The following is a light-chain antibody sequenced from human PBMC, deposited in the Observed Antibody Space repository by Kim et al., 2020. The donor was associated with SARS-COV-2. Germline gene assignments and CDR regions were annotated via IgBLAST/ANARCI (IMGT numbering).Light chain of an antibody. J-gene: IGKJ1*01. CDR3: QQRSNWPRT. V-gene: IGKV3-11*01. Sequence: EIVLTQSPATLSLSPGERATLSCRASQSVSSYLAWYQQRPGQAPRLLIYEASNRATGIPARFSGSGSGTDFTLTISSLEREDFAVYYCQQRSNWPRTFGQGTKVDIK. CDR2: EAS. CDR1: QSVSSY.